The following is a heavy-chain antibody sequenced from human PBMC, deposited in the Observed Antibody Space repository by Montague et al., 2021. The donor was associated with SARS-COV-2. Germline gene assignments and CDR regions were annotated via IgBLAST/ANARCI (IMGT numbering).Heavy chain of an antibody. CDR2: VYYNRDT. D-gene: IGHD6-19*01. J-gene: IGHJ3*01. V-gene: IGHV4-59*08. Sequence: SETLSLTCSIFVSWNAGPDRNWTRQYPSHRPEWIAYVYYNRDTKYNPSLQSRVTISIDTSENQFSLRLNSVTAADTAVYFCARGWAFDPWGQGRLVTVSS. CDR3: ARGWAFDP. CDR1: VSWNAGPD.